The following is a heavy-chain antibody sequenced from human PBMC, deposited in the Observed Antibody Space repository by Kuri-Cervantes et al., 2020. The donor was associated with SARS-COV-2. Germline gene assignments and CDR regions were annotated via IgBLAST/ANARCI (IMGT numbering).Heavy chain of an antibody. V-gene: IGHV1-18*04. CDR1: GYTLTSCY. CDR3: ATDTPRPTAAGTLGGY. CDR2: ISAYNGNT. D-gene: IGHD6-13*01. Sequence: ASVKVSCKASGYTLTSCYMHWVRQAPGQGLEWMGWISAYNGNTNYAQKLQGRVTVTEDTSTDTAYMELSSLRSEDTAVYYCATDTPRPTAAGTLGGYWGQGTLVTVSS. J-gene: IGHJ4*02.